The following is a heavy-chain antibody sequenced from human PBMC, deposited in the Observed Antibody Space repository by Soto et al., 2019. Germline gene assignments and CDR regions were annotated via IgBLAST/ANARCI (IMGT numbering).Heavy chain of an antibody. CDR3: VRDVVVPAAGYMDV. Sequence: ASVKVSCKASGYTFTSHYVHWVRQAPGQGLEWMGIINPSGGTTRYAQKLQGRVTMTRDTSTSTVYMELSSLTSEDSAVYFCVRDVVVPAAGYMDVWGKGTPVTVSS. D-gene: IGHD2-2*01. V-gene: IGHV1-46*03. CDR1: GYTFTSHY. CDR2: INPSGGTT. J-gene: IGHJ6*03.